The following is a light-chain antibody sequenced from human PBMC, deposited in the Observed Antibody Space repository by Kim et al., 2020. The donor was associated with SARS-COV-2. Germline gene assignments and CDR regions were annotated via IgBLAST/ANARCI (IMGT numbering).Light chain of an antibody. V-gene: IGKV1-33*01. CDR2: DAS. CDR1: QDISNY. Sequence: DIQMTQSQSSLSASVGDRVTITCQASQDISNYLNWYQQKPGKAPKLLIYDASNLETGVPSRFSGSGSGTDFTFPISYLQPEDIATYYCQQYDNLPLTFGGGTKVDIK. CDR3: QQYDNLPLT. J-gene: IGKJ4*01.